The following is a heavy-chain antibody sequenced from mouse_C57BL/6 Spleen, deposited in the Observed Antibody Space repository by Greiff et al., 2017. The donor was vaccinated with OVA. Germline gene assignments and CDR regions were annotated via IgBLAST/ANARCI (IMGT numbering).Heavy chain of an antibody. CDR1: GFNIKDYY. V-gene: IGHV14-2*01. J-gene: IGHJ1*01. D-gene: IGHD1-1*02. CDR3: ARGEGGWYFDV. Sequence: VQLQQSGAELVKPGASVKLSCTASGFNIKDYYMHWVKQRTEQGLEWIGRIDPEDGDTKYAPKFQGKATITADTSSNTAYLQLSSLTSEDTAVYYCARGEGGWYFDVWGAGTTVTVSS. CDR2: IDPEDGDT.